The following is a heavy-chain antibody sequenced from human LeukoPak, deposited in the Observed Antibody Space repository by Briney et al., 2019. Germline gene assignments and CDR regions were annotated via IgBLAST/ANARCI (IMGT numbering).Heavy chain of an antibody. CDR3: ARTVVDTAMVTSRWFDP. V-gene: IGHV4-39*01. CDR1: GGSISSSSYY. CDR2: IYYSGST. J-gene: IGHJ5*02. Sequence: PSETLSLTCTVSGGSISSSSYYWGWVRQPPGTGLEWVGSIYYSGSTYYNPSLKSRVTISVDTSKNQFSLKLSSVTAADTAVYYCARTVVDTAMVTSRWFDPWGQGTLVTVSS. D-gene: IGHD5-18*01.